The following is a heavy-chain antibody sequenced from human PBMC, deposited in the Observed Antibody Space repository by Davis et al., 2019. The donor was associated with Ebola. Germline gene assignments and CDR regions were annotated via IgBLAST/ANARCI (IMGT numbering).Heavy chain of an antibody. J-gene: IGHJ4*02. D-gene: IGHD1-26*01. CDR2: ISSSSSTI. Sequence: PGGSLRLSCAASGFTFSSYSMNWVRQAPGKGLEWVSYISSSSSTIYYADSVKGRFTISRDNAKNSLYLQMNSLRAEDTAVYYCARERSGDYFDYWGQGTLVTVSS. CDR3: ARERSGDYFDY. V-gene: IGHV3-48*04. CDR1: GFTFSSYS.